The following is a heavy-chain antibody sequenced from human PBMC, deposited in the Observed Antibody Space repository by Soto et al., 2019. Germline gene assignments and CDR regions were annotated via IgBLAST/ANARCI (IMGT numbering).Heavy chain of an antibody. CDR3: AREPRYCRGGSCSITGDAYDI. CDR2: IKQDGSER. V-gene: IGHV3-7*01. D-gene: IGHD2-15*01. J-gene: IGHJ3*02. Sequence: GGSLRLSCAASRFTFSSYWMSWVRQAPGKGLEWVANIKQDGSERYFVDSVKGRFSLSRDISDNTLHLQMNNLRVEDTAVYYCAREPRYCRGGSCSITGDAYDIWGQGTMVTVSS. CDR1: RFTFSSYW.